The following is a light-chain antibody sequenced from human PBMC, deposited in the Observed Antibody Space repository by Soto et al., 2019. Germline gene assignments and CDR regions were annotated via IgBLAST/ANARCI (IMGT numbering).Light chain of an antibody. Sequence: DIQMTQSPPSLSASVGDRVTITCRASQSISSYLNWYQQKPGKAPKLLIYAASSLQSGVPSRFSGSGSGTDFTLTISSLQPEDFATYYCQQSYRPLTFGGGTKVEIK. CDR1: QSISSY. CDR2: AAS. J-gene: IGKJ4*01. V-gene: IGKV1-39*01. CDR3: QQSYRPLT.